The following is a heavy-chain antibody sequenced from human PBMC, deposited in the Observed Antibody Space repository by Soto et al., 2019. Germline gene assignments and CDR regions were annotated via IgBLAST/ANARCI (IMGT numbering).Heavy chain of an antibody. CDR3: VTDPFNHPSGLDV. V-gene: IGHV3-21*01. CDR2: ISSNSNYM. Sequence: EVQLVESGGGLVKPGGSLRLSCAASGFTFSSYTMHWVRQAPGKGLEWVSSISSNSNYMYYTDFVKGRFTISRDNAENSLFLQMNRLRPKNTAVYDCVTDPFNHPSGLDVWGQGTTVTVSS. CDR1: GFTFSSYT. J-gene: IGHJ6*02.